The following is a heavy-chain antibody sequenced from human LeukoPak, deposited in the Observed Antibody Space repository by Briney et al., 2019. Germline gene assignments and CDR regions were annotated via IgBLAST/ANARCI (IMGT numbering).Heavy chain of an antibody. CDR2: ISSSSSYI. CDR3: ARASPITGTDY. J-gene: IGHJ4*02. D-gene: IGHD1-20*01. Sequence: GGSLRLSCVASGFTFSNSSMTWVRQAPGKELEWVSSISSSSSYIYYADSVKGRFTISRDNAKNSLYLQMNSLRAEDTAVYYCARASPITGTDYWGQGTLVTVSS. CDR1: GFTFSNSS. V-gene: IGHV3-21*01.